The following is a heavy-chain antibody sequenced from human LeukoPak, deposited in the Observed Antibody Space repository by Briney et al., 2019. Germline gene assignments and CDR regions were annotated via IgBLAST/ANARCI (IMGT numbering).Heavy chain of an antibody. J-gene: IGHJ6*03. CDR1: GGTISSYY. Sequence: PSETLSLTCTVSGGTISSYYWSWIRQPPGKGLEWIGYIYYSGSNNYNPSLKSRGTISVATSKIQFSLKLSSVIAADTAVYYCARTTEGYCSSASCFGFSYSYYMDVWGKGTTVTISS. CDR2: IYYSGSN. V-gene: IGHV4-59*01. CDR3: ARTTEGYCSSASCFGFSYSYYMDV. D-gene: IGHD2-2*01.